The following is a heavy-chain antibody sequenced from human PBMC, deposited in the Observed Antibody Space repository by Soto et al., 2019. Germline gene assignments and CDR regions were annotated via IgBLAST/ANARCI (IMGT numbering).Heavy chain of an antibody. Sequence: GGSLRLSCAASGFTFSYYALSWVRQAPGKGLEWVSGISGGGDSTYYADSVKGRFTISRDNSKNTLYLQMNSLTAEDTAVYYCAKDLLMITFGGVIAHFDCWGQGTLVSVSS. CDR3: AKDLLMITFGGVIAHFDC. CDR2: ISGGGDST. CDR1: GFTFSYYA. V-gene: IGHV3-23*01. D-gene: IGHD3-16*02. J-gene: IGHJ4*02.